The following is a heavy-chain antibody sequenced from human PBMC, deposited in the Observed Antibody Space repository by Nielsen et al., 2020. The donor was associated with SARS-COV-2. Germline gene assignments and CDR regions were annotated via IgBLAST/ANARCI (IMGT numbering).Heavy chain of an antibody. CDR3: ARDWAPRTYYYGSGSYLPLDY. CDR1: GYTFTSYG. CDR2: ISAYNGNT. J-gene: IGHJ4*02. Sequence: ASVKVSCKASGYTFTSYGISWVRQAPGQGLEWMGWISAYNGNTNYAQKLQGRVTMTTDTSTSTAYMELRSLRSDDTAVYYCARDWAPRTYYYGSGSYLPLDYWGQGTLVTVSS. V-gene: IGHV1-18*01. D-gene: IGHD3-10*01.